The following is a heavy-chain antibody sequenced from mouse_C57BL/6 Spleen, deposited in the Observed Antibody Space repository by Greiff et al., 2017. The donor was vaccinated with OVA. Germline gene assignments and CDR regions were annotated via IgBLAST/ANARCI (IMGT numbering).Heavy chain of an antibody. CDR1: GYTFTSYG. CDR2: IYPRSGNT. CDR3: ARFLTTVVAGDYFDY. J-gene: IGHJ2*01. V-gene: IGHV1-81*01. Sequence: VQLQQSGAELARPGASVKLSCKASGYTFTSYGISWAKQRTGQGLEWIGEIYPRSGNTYYNEKFKGKATLTADKSSSTAYMELRSLTSEDSAVYFCARFLTTVVAGDYFDYWGQGTTLTVSS. D-gene: IGHD1-1*01.